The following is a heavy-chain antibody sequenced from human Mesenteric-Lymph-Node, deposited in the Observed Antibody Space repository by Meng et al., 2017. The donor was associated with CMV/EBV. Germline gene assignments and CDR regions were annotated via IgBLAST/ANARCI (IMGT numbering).Heavy chain of an antibody. J-gene: IGHJ4*02. CDR1: GASISSYY. D-gene: IGHD1-26*01. CDR2: IYYSGST. Sequence: SETLSLTCMVSGASISSYYWGWIRQPPGKGLEWIGSIYYSGSTYYNPSLKSRVTISVDTSKNQFSLKLSSVTAADTAVYYCARGRDSGSYYRTSSYYFDYWGQGTLVTVSS. V-gene: IGHV4-39*07. CDR3: ARGRDSGSYYRTSSYYFDY.